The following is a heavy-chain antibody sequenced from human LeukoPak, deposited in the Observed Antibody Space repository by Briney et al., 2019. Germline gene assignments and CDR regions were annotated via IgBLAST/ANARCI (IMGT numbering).Heavy chain of an antibody. CDR2: VHYSGTT. J-gene: IGHJ4*02. D-gene: IGHD6-13*01. V-gene: IGHV4-59*08. Sequence: NTSESLSLTCTVSDGSITNYDWSWVRQPPGKGLEFIGHVHYSGTTNYNPSLRSRVTISIDTSKKHFFLKLSSVTAADTAVYYCARLLSSSWESDYFDYWGQGTLVTVSS. CDR1: DGSITNYD. CDR3: ARLLSSSWESDYFDY.